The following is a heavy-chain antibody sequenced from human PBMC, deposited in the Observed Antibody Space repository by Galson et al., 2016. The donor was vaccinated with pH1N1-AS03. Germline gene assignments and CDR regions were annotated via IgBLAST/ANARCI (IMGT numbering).Heavy chain of an antibody. CDR2: INHSGNT. D-gene: IGHD6-25*01. V-gene: IGHV4-34*01. CDR1: VGSFSGYY. J-gene: IGHJ4*02. Sequence: ETLSLTCAVYVGSFSGYYWSWIRQPPGQGLEWIGEINHSGNTNYNPSLKSRVTISVDTSKNQFSLKLTSVTAADTAVYYCARAYGYGGYGIDYWGQGTLVTVSS. CDR3: ARAYGYGGYGIDY.